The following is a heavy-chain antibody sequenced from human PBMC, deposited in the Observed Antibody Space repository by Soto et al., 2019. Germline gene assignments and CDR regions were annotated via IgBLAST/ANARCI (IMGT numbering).Heavy chain of an antibody. D-gene: IGHD3-9*01. V-gene: IGHV1-3*01. Sequence: ASVKVSCKASGYTFTTYAMHWVRQAPGQRLEWMGWINAGNGNTKYSQKFQGRVTFTRDTSASTAYMELSSLRSEDTAVYYCARVSFLYFLDYCGQGPLGTVSS. CDR3: ARVSFLYFLDY. J-gene: IGHJ4*02. CDR2: INAGNGNT. CDR1: GYTFTTYA.